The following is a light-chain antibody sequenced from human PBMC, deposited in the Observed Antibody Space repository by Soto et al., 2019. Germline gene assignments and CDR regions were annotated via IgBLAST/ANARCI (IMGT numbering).Light chain of an antibody. CDR2: QVT. J-gene: IGLJ1*01. CDR1: TRDIAGYNY. V-gene: IGLV2-14*01. Sequence: QSALTQPASVSGSLGQSITISCTGTTRDIAGYNYISWYQQLPGKALKLMIYQVTIRPSGISNRFSGSKSGNTASLTISGLQAEDEADYYCTSFPSSTSLYVFGTGTKVTVL. CDR3: TSFPSSTSLYV.